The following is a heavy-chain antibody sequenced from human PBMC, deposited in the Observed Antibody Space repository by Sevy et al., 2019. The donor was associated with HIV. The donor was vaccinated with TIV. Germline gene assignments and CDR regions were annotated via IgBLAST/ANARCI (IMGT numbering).Heavy chain of an antibody. V-gene: IGHV3-30*02. D-gene: IGHD6-6*01. CDR2: IRYDGSNK. J-gene: IGHJ4*02. CDR1: GFTFSSYG. Sequence: GGSLRLSCAASGFTFSSYGMHWVRQAPGKGLEWVAFIRYDGSNKYYADSVKGRFTISRDNSKNTLYLQMNSLRAEDTAVYYCAKAWSGIAARLPSDYWGQGTLVTVSS. CDR3: AKAWSGIAARLPSDY.